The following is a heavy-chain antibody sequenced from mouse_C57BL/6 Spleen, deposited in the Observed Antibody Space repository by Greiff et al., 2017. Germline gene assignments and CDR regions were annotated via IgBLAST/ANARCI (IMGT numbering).Heavy chain of an antibody. J-gene: IGHJ3*01. CDR2: ISYSGST. CDR1: GYSITSGYD. V-gene: IGHV3-1*01. CDR3: ARDGSEEFAD. D-gene: IGHD1-1*01. Sequence: EVQGVESGPGMVKPSPSLSLTCTVTGYSITSGYDWHWIRHFPGNKLEWMGYISYSGSTNYNPSLKSRISITHDTSKNHFFLKLNSVTTEDTATYYGARDGSEEFADWGQGTLVTVSA.